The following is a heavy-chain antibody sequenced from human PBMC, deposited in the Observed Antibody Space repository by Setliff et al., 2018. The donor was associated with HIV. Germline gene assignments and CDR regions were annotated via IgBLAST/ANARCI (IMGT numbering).Heavy chain of an antibody. V-gene: IGHV4-38-2*01. CDR3: ARTLRAVAMGYFDS. D-gene: IGHD5-18*01. CDR2: IYHSGST. J-gene: IGHJ4*02. Sequence: SETLSLTCAVSGYSISSGYYWGWIRQPPGKGLEWMGSIYHSGSTYHNPSLKSRVTISVDTSKNQFSLKLTSVTAADTAVYYCARTLRAVAMGYFDSGGQGTLFTVSS. CDR1: GYSISSGYY.